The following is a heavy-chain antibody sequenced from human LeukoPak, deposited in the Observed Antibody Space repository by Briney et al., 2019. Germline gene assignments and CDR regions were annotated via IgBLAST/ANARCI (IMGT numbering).Heavy chain of an antibody. Sequence: GGSLRLSCAASGFTFSSYAMHWVSQAPGKGLEWVAVISYDGSNKYYADSVKGRFTISRDNSKNTLYLQMNSLRAEDTAVYYCARGLTTVNYWGQGTLVTVSS. J-gene: IGHJ4*02. D-gene: IGHD4-17*01. CDR3: ARGLTTVNY. CDR2: ISYDGSNK. V-gene: IGHV3-30-3*01. CDR1: GFTFSSYA.